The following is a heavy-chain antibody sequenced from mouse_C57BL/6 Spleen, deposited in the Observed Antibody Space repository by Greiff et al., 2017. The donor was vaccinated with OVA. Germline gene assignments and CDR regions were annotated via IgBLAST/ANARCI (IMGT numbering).Heavy chain of an antibody. V-gene: IGHV14-4*01. CDR1: GFNIKDDY. D-gene: IGHD1-3*01. Sequence: EVQLVESGAELVRPGASVKLSCTASGFNIKDDYMHWVKQRPEQGLEWIGWIDPENGDTEYASKFQGKATITADTSSNTAYLQLSSLTSEDTAVYYCTTGGTNRGYFDVWGTGTTVTVSA. J-gene: IGHJ1*03. CDR2: IDPENGDT. CDR3: TTGGTNRGYFDV.